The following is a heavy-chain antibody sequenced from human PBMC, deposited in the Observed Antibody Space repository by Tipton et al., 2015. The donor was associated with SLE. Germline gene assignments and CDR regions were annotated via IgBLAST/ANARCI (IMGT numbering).Heavy chain of an antibody. Sequence: QLVQSGGGLIQPGGSLRLSCAASGFTVSGNYMNWVRQAPGKGLVWVSRINEDGSITSYEDSVKGRFTVSRDNSRNTLYLQMNSLRTDDTAVYYCARDADVTSHYSLFDYWGHGTPVTVSS. J-gene: IGHJ4*01. V-gene: IGHV3-74*01. CDR2: INEDGSIT. CDR3: ARDADVTSHYSLFDY. CDR1: GFTVSGNY. D-gene: IGHD3-9*01.